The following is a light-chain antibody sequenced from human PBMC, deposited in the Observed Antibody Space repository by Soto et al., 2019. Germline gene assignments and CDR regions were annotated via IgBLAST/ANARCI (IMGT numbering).Light chain of an antibody. Sequence: ENVLTQSPGTLSLSPGERATLSCRASQSVTGNYLAWYQQKPGQAPRLLVYGASSRSTGIPDRFSGRASGTDFALTISRLEPEDFAVYYGDQYCASPLPGSSPLPFGGGTKVEIK. CDR3: DQYCASPLPGSSPLP. CDR2: GAS. J-gene: IGKJ4*01. CDR1: QSVTGNY. V-gene: IGKV3-20*01.